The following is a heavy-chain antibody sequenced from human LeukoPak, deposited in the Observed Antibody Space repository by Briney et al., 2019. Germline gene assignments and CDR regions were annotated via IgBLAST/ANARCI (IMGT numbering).Heavy chain of an antibody. CDR1: GFTFSKYC. D-gene: IGHD1-26*01. J-gene: IGHJ3*02. CDR3: AKYWELLGYAFDI. CDR2: IKEDGSEK. V-gene: IGHV3-7*03. Sequence: PGGSLRLSCAASGFTFSKYCMTWVRQAPGKGLEWVANIKEDGSEKYYLDSVKGRFTISRDNSKNTLYLQMNSLRAEDTAVYYCAKYWELLGYAFDIWGQGTMVTVSS.